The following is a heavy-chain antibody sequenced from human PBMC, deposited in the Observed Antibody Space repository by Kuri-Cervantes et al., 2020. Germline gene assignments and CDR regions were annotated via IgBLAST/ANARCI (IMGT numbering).Heavy chain of an antibody. CDR1: GFSFSTST. V-gene: IGHV3-21*01. D-gene: IGHD4-17*01. CDR2: IGGTGGHI. Sequence: GGSLRLSCAASGFSFSTSTMSWVRQAPGKGLEWVSAIGGTGGHIYYATSVKGRFTISRDIAKNSLYLQMGSLRAEDTAVYYCARVAGSTVTTQYMDVWGRGTTVTVSS. CDR3: ARVAGSTVTTQYMDV. J-gene: IGHJ6*03.